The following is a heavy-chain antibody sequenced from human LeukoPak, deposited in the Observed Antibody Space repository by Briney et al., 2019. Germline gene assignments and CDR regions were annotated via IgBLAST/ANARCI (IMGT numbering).Heavy chain of an antibody. D-gene: IGHD2-2*01. CDR1: GFTFSSYG. CDR2: IWYDGSNK. J-gene: IGHJ5*02. CDR3: AREDCSSTSCYGGFDP. V-gene: IGHV3-33*01. Sequence: GGSLRLSCAASGFTFSSYGMHWVRQAPGKGLEWVAVIWYDGSNKYYADSVKGRFTISRDNSKNTLYLQMNSLRAEDTAVYYCAREDCSSTSCYGGFDPWGQGTLVTVSS.